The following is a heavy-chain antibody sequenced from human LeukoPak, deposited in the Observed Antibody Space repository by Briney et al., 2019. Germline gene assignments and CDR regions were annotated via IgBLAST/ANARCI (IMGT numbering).Heavy chain of an antibody. CDR2: ISYSGGST. CDR3: AKDWAFKANPYYFDY. Sequence: GGPLRLSCAASGFTFSNYAMSWVRQAPGKGLEWVSTISYSGGSTYYVDSVKGRFTISRDNSKNTLYLLMNSLRAEDTAVYYCAKDWAFKANPYYFDYWGQGTLVTVSS. V-gene: IGHV3-23*01. CDR1: GFTFSNYA. D-gene: IGHD3-3*02. J-gene: IGHJ4*02.